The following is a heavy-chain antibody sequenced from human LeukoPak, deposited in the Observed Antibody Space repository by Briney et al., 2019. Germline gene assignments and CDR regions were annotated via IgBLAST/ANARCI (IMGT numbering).Heavy chain of an antibody. J-gene: IGHJ4*02. CDR3: ARGSYYYDSSGYYYSPNFDY. D-gene: IGHD3-22*01. CDR1: GFTFSSYG. Sequence: GRSLRLSCAASGFTFSSYGMHWVRQAPGKGLEWVAVIWYDGSNKYYADSVKGRFTISRDNSKNTLYLQMNSLRAEDTAVYYCARGSYYYDSSGYYYSPNFDYWGQGTLVTVSS. V-gene: IGHV3-33*01. CDR2: IWYDGSNK.